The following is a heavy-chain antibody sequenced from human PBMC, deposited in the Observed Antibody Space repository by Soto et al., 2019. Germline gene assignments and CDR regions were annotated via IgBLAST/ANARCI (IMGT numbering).Heavy chain of an antibody. V-gene: IGHV3-30*18. J-gene: IGHJ4*02. Sequence: GGSLRLSCAASGFTFISYGMHWVRQAPGKGLEWVAVISYDGSNKYYADSVKGRFTISRDNSKNTLYLQMNSLRAEDTAVYYCAKGPPLQYSGYESAFDYWGQGTLVTVSS. CDR1: GFTFISYG. CDR2: ISYDGSNK. CDR3: AKGPPLQYSGYESAFDY. D-gene: IGHD5-12*01.